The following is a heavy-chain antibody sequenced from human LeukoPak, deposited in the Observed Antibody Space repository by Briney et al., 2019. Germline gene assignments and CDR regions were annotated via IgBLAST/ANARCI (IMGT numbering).Heavy chain of an antibody. CDR2: IYYGGST. D-gene: IGHD3-22*01. CDR1: GGSISSYY. V-gene: IGHV4-59*01. Sequence: PSETLSLTCTVSGGSISSYYWTWIRQPPGKGLEWMGYIYYGGSTNYNPSLKSRVTISVDTSKNKFSLKLNSVTAADTAVYYCARGALVNYFDSSGYYDYWGQGTLVTVSS. J-gene: IGHJ4*02. CDR3: ARGALVNYFDSSGYYDY.